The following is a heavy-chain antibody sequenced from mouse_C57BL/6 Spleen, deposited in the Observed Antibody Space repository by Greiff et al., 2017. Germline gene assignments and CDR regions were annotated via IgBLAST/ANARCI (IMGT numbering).Heavy chain of an antibody. J-gene: IGHJ2*01. V-gene: IGHV1-55*01. Sequence: VQLQQPGASVKMSCKASGYTFTSYWITWVKQRPGQGLEWIGDIYPGSGSTNYNEKFKSKATLTVDTSSSTAYMQLSSLTSEDSAVYYCARAGYDYDDDYWGQGTTLTVSS. D-gene: IGHD2-4*01. CDR2: IYPGSGST. CDR1: GYTFTSYW. CDR3: ARAGYDYDDDY.